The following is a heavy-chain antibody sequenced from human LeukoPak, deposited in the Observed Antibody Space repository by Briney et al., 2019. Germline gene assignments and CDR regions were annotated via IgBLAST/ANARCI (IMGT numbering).Heavy chain of an antibody. D-gene: IGHD3-10*01. CDR3: ARDRVERPQIWFAFDY. CDR2: ISPDSGGT. Sequence: ASVKVSCKASGYTFTAYYLHWVRQAPGQGPEWMGWISPDSGGTNYAPKFQGRVTMTRDTSISTAYMELSSLRSDDTAMYYCARDRVERPQIWFAFDYWGQGALVTVSS. J-gene: IGHJ4*02. CDR1: GYTFTAYY. V-gene: IGHV1-2*02.